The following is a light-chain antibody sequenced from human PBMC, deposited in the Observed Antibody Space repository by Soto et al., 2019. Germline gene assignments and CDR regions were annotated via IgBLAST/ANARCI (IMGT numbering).Light chain of an antibody. Sequence: EIVMTQSPATLSVSPGVRATLSCRASESVDSNLAWYQQKFGQPPRLIIYTASNRATGIPARFSRSGSGTAHTLTISGLPAEDVAVYYCQQYIRRPYTSGQGTEVEI. J-gene: IGKJ2*01. CDR2: TAS. CDR3: QQYIRRPYT. V-gene: IGKV3D-15*01. CDR1: ESVDSN.